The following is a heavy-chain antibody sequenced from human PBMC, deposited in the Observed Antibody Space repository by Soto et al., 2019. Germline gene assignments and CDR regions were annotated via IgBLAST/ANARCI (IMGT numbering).Heavy chain of an antibody. Sequence: GASVKVSCKASGYTFTSYYMHWVRQAPGQGLEWMGIINPSGGSTSYAQKFQGRVTMTRDTSTSTVYMGLSSLRSEDTAVYYCALGYCSGGSCYADAFDIWGQGTMVTVSS. CDR3: ALGYCSGGSCYADAFDI. J-gene: IGHJ3*02. D-gene: IGHD2-15*01. CDR2: INPSGGST. CDR1: GYTFTSYY. V-gene: IGHV1-46*01.